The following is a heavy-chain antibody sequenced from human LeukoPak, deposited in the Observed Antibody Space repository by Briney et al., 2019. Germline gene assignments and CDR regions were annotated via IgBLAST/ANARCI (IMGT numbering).Heavy chain of an antibody. J-gene: IGHJ5*02. CDR2: IIPIFGTA. CDR1: GGTFSSYA. CDR3: ARRGTDFWSEIGWFDP. Sequence: SVKVSCKASGGTFSSYAISWVRQAPGQGLEWMGGIIPIFGTANYAQKFQGRVTITTDESTSTAYMELSSLRSEDTAVYYCARRGTDFWSEIGWFDPWGQGTLVTVSS. D-gene: IGHD3-3*01. V-gene: IGHV1-69*05.